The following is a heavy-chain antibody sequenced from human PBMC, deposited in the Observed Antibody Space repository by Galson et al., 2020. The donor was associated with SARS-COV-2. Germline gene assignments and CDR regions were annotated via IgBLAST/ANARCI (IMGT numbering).Heavy chain of an antibody. CDR2: ISGSGGST. CDR3: ARDMVVVTGHYYYGMDV. D-gene: IGHD2-2*01. Sequence: GGSLRLSCAASGFTFSSYAMSWVRQAPGKGLEWVSAISGSGGSTYYADSVKGRFTISRDNAKNSLYLQMNSLRAEDTAVYYCARDMVVVTGHYYYGMDVWGQGTTVTVSS. CDR1: GFTFSSYA. V-gene: IGHV3-23*01. J-gene: IGHJ6*02.